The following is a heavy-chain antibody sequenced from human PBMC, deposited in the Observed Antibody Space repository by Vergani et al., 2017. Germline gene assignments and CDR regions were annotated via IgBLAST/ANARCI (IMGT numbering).Heavy chain of an antibody. D-gene: IGHD2-21*01. J-gene: IGHJ6*03. CDR2: ISGPGLST. CDR1: GFTFSNSA. V-gene: IGHV3-23*01. Sequence: EVHLLESGGGLVQSGGSLRLSCAASGFTFSNSAVSWVRQAPGRGLAWVSSISGPGLSTYYADSVKGRFSISRDNSKNTVFLQMHSLRAEDTAIYYCVREGSYCGSTTCRNPSYVYYYHMDVWGEGTTVTVSS. CDR3: VREGSYCGSTTCRNPSYVYYYHMDV.